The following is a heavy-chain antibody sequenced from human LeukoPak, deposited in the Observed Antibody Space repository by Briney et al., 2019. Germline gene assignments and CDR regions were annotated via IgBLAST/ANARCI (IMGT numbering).Heavy chain of an antibody. J-gene: IGHJ4*02. CDR3: ARESDGYNFGYFDY. D-gene: IGHD5-24*01. V-gene: IGHV3-30-3*01. CDR2: ISYDGSNK. Sequence: ASGFTFSSYAMHWVRQAPGKGLEWVAVISYDGSNKYYADSVKGRFTISRDNSKNTLYLQMNSLRAEDTAVYYCARESDGYNFGYFDYWGQGTLVTVSS. CDR1: GFTFSSYA.